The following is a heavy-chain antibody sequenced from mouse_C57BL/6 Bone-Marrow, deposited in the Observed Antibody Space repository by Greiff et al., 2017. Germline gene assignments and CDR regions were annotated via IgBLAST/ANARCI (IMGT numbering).Heavy chain of an antibody. CDR2: ISRCGSYT. D-gene: IGHD3-2*02. CDR3: ARRLLPAWFAY. V-gene: IGHV5-6*02. CDR1: GFTFSSYG. Sequence: EVMLVESGGDLVKPGGSLKLSCAASGFTFSSYGMSWVRQTPDKRLEWVATISRCGSYTYYPDSVKGRFTISRDNAKNTLYLQMSSLKSEDTAMXYWARRLLPAWFAYWGQGTLVTVSA. J-gene: IGHJ3*01.